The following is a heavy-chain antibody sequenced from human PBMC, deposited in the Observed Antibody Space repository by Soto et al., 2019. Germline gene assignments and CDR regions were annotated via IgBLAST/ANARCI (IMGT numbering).Heavy chain of an antibody. D-gene: IGHD2-15*01. CDR2: IDPSDSYT. J-gene: IGHJ4*02. Sequence: EVQLVQSGAEVKKPGESLRISCKDSGYSFTSYWISWVRQMPGKGLEWMGRIDPSDSYTNYSPSFQGHVTISADKSISTAYLQWSSLKASDTAMYYCARGVVVVANDYYFDYWGQGTLVTVSS. CDR1: GYSFTSYW. CDR3: ARGVVVVANDYYFDY. V-gene: IGHV5-10-1*03.